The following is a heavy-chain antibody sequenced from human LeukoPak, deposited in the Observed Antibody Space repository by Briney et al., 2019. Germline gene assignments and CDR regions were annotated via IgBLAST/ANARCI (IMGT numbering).Heavy chain of an antibody. J-gene: IGHJ5*02. D-gene: IGHD6-19*01. CDR1: GFTFSSYG. CDR3: ARDNSEGQWLVGNWFDP. CDR2: ISSSSSYI. V-gene: IGHV3-21*01. Sequence: GGSLRLSCAASGFTFSSYGMNWVRRAPGKGLEWVAYISSSSSYIYYADSVKGRFTISRDNAKKSLYLQMNSLRAEDTAVYYCARDNSEGQWLVGNWFDPWGQGTLVTVSS.